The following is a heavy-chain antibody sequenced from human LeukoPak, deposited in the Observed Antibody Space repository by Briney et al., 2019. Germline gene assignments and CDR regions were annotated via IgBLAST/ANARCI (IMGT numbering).Heavy chain of an antibody. Sequence: SETLSLTCTVSGGSISSSSYYWGWIRQPPGKGLEWIGSIYYSGSTNYNPSLKSRVTISVDTSKNQFSLKLSSVTAADTAVYYCARSIVGVTSEFDIWGQGTMVTVSS. CDR1: GGSISSSSYY. V-gene: IGHV4-39*07. CDR3: ARSIVGVTSEFDI. CDR2: IYYSGST. D-gene: IGHD1-26*01. J-gene: IGHJ3*02.